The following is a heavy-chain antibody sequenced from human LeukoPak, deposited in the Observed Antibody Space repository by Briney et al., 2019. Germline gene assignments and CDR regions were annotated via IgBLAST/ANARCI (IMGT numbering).Heavy chain of an antibody. Sequence: GGSLRLSCAASGFTFSSYAMSWVRQAPGKGLEWVSAISGSGGSTYYADSVKGRFTISRDNSKHTLYLQMNSLRAEDTAVYYCAKVARAEAPKKYYYYYMDVWGKGTTVTVSS. V-gene: IGHV3-23*01. J-gene: IGHJ6*03. D-gene: IGHD2-21*01. CDR3: AKVARAEAPKKYYYYYMDV. CDR1: GFTFSSYA. CDR2: ISGSGGST.